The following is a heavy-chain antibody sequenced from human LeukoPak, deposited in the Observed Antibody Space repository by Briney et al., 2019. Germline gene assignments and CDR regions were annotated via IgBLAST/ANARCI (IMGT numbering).Heavy chain of an antibody. V-gene: IGHV1-2*02. Sequence: ASVKVSCKSSGYTFTGYYMHWVRQAPGQGLEWMGWINPNSSGTDYAQKFQGRVTMTRDTSISTAYMEPRRLRSDDTAVYYCARGNDYGDHGRDGFDIWGQGTLVTVSS. D-gene: IGHD4-17*01. CDR3: ARGNDYGDHGRDGFDI. CDR1: GYTFTGYY. J-gene: IGHJ3*02. CDR2: INPNSSGT.